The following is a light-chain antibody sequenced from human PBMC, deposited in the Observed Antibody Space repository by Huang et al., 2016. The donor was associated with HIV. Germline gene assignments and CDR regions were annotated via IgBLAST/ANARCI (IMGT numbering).Light chain of an antibody. Sequence: DIQMTQSPSSLSASVGDRVTITCRASQTINTYLNWYQQKPGKAPKLLIYAASSLHSGVPSRFSGSGSGTDFTLTISGLQHEDFATYFCQQTYSTPRTFGQGTRVEIK. V-gene: IGKV1-39*01. CDR3: QQTYSTPRT. J-gene: IGKJ1*01. CDR2: AAS. CDR1: QTINTY.